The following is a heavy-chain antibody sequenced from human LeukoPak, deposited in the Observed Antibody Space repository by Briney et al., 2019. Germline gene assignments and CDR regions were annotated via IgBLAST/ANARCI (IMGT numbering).Heavy chain of an antibody. D-gene: IGHD3-22*01. J-gene: IGHJ4*02. V-gene: IGHV4-61*01. CDR1: GGSVSSGSYY. CDR2: IYYSGST. CDR3: ARGHYYDSSGLYFGY. Sequence: SETLSLTCTVSGGSVSSGSYYWSWIRQPPGKGLEWIGYIYYSGSTNYNPSLKSRVTIPVDTSKNQFSLKLSSVTAADTAVYYCARGHYYDSSGLYFGYWGQGTLVTVSS.